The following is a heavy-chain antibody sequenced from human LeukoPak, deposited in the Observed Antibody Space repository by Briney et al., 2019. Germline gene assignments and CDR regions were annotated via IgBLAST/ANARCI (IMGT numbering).Heavy chain of an antibody. V-gene: IGHV3-30*04. CDR3: ARASDTMIVVEFDY. CDR2: ISYDGSNK. D-gene: IGHD3-22*01. CDR1: GFTFSSYA. Sequence: PGGSLRLSCAASGFTFSSYAMHWVRQAPGKGLEWVAVISYDGSNKYYADSVKGRFTISRDNSKNTLYLQMNSLRAEDTAVYYCARASDTMIVVEFDYWGQGTLVTVSS. J-gene: IGHJ4*02.